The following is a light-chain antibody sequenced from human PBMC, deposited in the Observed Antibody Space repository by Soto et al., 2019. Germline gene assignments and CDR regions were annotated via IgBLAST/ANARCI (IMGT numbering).Light chain of an antibody. J-gene: IGLJ2*01. V-gene: IGLV2-14*01. CDR1: SSDVGGYNY. CDR2: EVS. Sequence: QSVLTQPASVSGSPGQSITISCTGTSSDVGGYNYVSWYQQHPGKAPKLMIYEVSNRPSGVSNRFSGSKSGNTASLTISLLQAEDEADYYCSSYTSSSTVVFGGGTTLTVL. CDR3: SSYTSSSTVV.